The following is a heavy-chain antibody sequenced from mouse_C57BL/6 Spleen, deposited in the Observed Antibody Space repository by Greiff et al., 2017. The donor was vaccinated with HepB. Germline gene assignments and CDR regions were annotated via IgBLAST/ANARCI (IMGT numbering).Heavy chain of an antibody. CDR3: ARGGIYYGNSYAMDY. CDR2: IYPGDGDT. CDR1: GYAFSSSW. J-gene: IGHJ4*01. V-gene: IGHV1-82*01. Sequence: QVQLKQSGPELVKPGASVKISCKASGYAFSSSWMNWVKQRPGKGLEWIGRIYPGDGDTNYNGKFKGKATLTADKSSSTAYMQLSSLTSEDSAVYVCARGGIYYGNSYAMDYWGQGTSVTVSS. D-gene: IGHD2-1*01.